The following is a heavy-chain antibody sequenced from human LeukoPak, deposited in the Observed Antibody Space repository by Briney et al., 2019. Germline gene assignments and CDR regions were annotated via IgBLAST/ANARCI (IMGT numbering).Heavy chain of an antibody. J-gene: IGHJ4*02. Sequence: GRSLRLSCAASGFTFSSYGMPWVRQAPGKGLEWVAVISYDGSNKYYADSVKGRFTISRDNSKNTLYLQMNSLRAEDTAVYYCARDGDCSGGSCYFDYWGQGTLVTVSS. V-gene: IGHV3-30*03. CDR2: ISYDGSNK. CDR1: GFTFSSYG. CDR3: ARDGDCSGGSCYFDY. D-gene: IGHD2-15*01.